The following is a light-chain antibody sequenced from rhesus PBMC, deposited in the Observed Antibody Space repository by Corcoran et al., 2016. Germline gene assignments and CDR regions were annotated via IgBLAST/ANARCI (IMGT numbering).Light chain of an antibody. CDR3: QQYNSAPFT. V-gene: IGKV1-21*01. CDR1: QCISSW. CDR2: KAS. J-gene: IGKJ3*01. Sequence: DIQMTQSPSSLSASVGDRVTITCRASQCISSWLAWYQQKPGKAPKLLIYKASSLQRGVPSRFSGSGSGTDVTLTISSLQPEDFATYCCQQYNSAPFTFGPGTKLDIK.